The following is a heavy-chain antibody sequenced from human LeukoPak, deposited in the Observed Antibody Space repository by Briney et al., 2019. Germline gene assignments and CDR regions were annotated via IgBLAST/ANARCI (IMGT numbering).Heavy chain of an antibody. CDR1: GYTFTSYD. CDR3: ARGSAFYDFWSGSEFDAFDI. J-gene: IGHJ3*02. D-gene: IGHD3-3*01. V-gene: IGHV1-8*01. Sequence: ASVKVSCKASGYTFTSYDINWARQATGQGLEWMGWMNPNSGNTGYAQKFQGRVTMTRNTSISTAYMELSSLRSEDTAVYYCARGSAFYDFWSGSEFDAFDIWGQGTMVTVSS. CDR2: MNPNSGNT.